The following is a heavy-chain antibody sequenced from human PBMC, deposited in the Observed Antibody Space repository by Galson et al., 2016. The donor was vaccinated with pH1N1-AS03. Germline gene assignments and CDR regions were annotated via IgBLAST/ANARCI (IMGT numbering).Heavy chain of an antibody. V-gene: IGHV3-33*01. J-gene: IGHJ4*02. CDR1: GFTFSHYG. CDR2: IWYDGRYT. D-gene: IGHD2-15*01. Sequence: SLRLSCAASGFTFSHYGIHWVRQAPGKGLEWVAVIWYDGRYTYYTDSVKGRFTISRDNSKSTLSLQMNSLRVEDTAIYYCARGRIYSMEGKFGFDLWGQGTLVTVSS. CDR3: ARGRIYSMEGKFGFDL.